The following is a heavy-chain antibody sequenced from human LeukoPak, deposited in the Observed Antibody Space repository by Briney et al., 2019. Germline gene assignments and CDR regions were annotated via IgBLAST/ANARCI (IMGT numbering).Heavy chain of an antibody. CDR1: GYTFTGYY. CDR3: ARSIVGATSWFDP. CDR2: INPNSGGT. D-gene: IGHD1-26*01. Sequence: ASAKVSCKASGYTFTGYYMHWVRQAPGQGLEWMGWINPNSGGTNYAQKFRGRVTMTRDTSISTAYMELSRLRSDDTAVYYCARSIVGATSWFDPWGQGTLVTVSS. J-gene: IGHJ5*02. V-gene: IGHV1-2*02.